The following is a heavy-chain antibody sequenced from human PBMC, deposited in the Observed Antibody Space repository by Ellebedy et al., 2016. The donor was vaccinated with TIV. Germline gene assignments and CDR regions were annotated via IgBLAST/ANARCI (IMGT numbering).Heavy chain of an antibody. CDR1: GFTFSKYA. CDR2: IKQDGSEK. D-gene: IGHD2-21*01. V-gene: IGHV3-7*01. Sequence: GGSLRLXXAASGFTFSKYAVSWVRQAPGKGLEWVANIKQDGSEKYYVDSVKGRFTISRDNAKSSLFLQMNSLRAEDTAVYYCARAAHFYSYGLDVWGQGTTVTVSS. J-gene: IGHJ6*02. CDR3: ARAAHFYSYGLDV.